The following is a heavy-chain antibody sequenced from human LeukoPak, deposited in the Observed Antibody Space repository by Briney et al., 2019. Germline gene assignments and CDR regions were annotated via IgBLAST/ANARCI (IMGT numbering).Heavy chain of an antibody. V-gene: IGHV1-2*06. D-gene: IGHD4-17*01. CDR3: ARVDWTVTTDASDI. CDR2: INPNSGGT. J-gene: IGHJ3*02. Sequence: GASVKVSCKASGYTFTGYYMHWVRQAPGQGLEWMGRINPNSGGTNYAQKFQGRVTMTRDTSISTAYMELSRLRSDDTAVYYCARVDWTVTTDASDIWGQGTMVTVSS. CDR1: GYTFTGYY.